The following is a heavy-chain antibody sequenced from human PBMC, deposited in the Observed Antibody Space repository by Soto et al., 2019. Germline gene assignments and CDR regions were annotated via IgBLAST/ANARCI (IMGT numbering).Heavy chain of an antibody. V-gene: IGHV1-69*02. Sequence: SMTVSCTASGGTFSSYTISWVRQAPGQGLEWMGRIIPILGIANYAQKFQGRVTITADKSTSTAYMELSSLRSEDTAVYYCARFGSGYSSSWDAFDIWGQGTMVTVSS. D-gene: IGHD6-13*01. CDR2: IIPILGIA. J-gene: IGHJ3*02. CDR1: GGTFSSYT. CDR3: ARFGSGYSSSWDAFDI.